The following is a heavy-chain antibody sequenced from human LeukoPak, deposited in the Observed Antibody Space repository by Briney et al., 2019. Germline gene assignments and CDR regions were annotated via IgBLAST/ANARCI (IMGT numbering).Heavy chain of an antibody. CDR3: ARHAIVVVIAISPDAFDI. D-gene: IGHD2-21*01. J-gene: IGHJ3*02. V-gene: IGHV4-39*01. CDR2: IYYSGST. Sequence: SETLSLTCTVSGGSISSSSYYWGWIRQPPGKGLEWIGSIYYSGSTYYNPSLKSRVTISVDTSKDQFSLKLSSVTAADTAVYYCARHAIVVVIAISPDAFDIWGQGSMVTVSS. CDR1: GGSISSSSYY.